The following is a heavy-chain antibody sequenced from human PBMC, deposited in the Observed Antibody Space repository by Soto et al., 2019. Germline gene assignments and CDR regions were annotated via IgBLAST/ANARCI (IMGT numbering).Heavy chain of an antibody. CDR3: ATDVNHYNWFDP. CDR1: GYTLTELS. V-gene: IGHV1-24*01. CDR2: FDPEDGET. Sequence: GASVKVSCKVSGYTLTELSMHWVRQAPGKGLEWMGGFDPEDGETIYAQKFQGRVTMTEDTSTDTAHMELSSLRSEDTAVYYCATDVNHYNWFDPWGQGTLVTVSS. J-gene: IGHJ5*02.